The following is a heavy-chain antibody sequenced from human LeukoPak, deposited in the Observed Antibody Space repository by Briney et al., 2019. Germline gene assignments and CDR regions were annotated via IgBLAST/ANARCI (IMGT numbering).Heavy chain of an antibody. J-gene: IGHJ4*02. D-gene: IGHD1-26*01. CDR3: ASWGATHHSFDY. Sequence: SETLSLTCTVSGGSISSSSYYWGWIRQPPGKGLEWIGTIFYSGSTYYNPSLKNRVTISVDTSKNQFSLKLSSVTAADTAVYYCASWGATHHSFDYWGQGTLVTVSS. CDR1: GGSISSSSYY. V-gene: IGHV4-39*01. CDR2: IFYSGST.